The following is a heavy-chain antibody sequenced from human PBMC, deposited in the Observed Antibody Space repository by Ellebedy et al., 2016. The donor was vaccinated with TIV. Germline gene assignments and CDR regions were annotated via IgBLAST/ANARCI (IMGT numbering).Heavy chain of an antibody. CDR3: ARVKVDKKRHYGMDV. Sequence: ASVKVSCXASGYTFTNYGITWVRQAPGRGLEWMGWITTYNGDTNYAQNLQGRVTMTRNTSISTAYMELSSLRSEDTAVYYCARVKVDKKRHYGMDVWGQGTTVTVSS. J-gene: IGHJ6*02. D-gene: IGHD5-12*01. CDR1: GYTFTNYG. V-gene: IGHV1-18*04. CDR2: ITTYNGDT.